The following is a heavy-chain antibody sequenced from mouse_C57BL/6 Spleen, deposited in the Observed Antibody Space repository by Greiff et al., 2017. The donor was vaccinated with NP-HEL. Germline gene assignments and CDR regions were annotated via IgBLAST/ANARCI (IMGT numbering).Heavy chain of an antibody. J-gene: IGHJ2*01. V-gene: IGHV1-55*01. CDR3: AREITTVVAYYFDY. Sequence: VQLQQPGAELVKPGASVKMSCKASGYTFTSYWITWVKQRPGQGLEWIGDIYPGSGSTNYNEKFKSKATLTVDTSSSTAYMQLSSLTSEDSAVYYCAREITTVVAYYFDYWGQGTTLTVSS. CDR1: GYTFTSYW. CDR2: IYPGSGST. D-gene: IGHD1-1*01.